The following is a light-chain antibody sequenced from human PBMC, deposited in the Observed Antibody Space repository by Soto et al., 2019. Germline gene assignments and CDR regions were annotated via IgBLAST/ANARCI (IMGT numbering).Light chain of an antibody. J-gene: IGLJ1*01. CDR1: NRDVGGYKH. V-gene: IGLV2-14*01. Sequence: SVLTQPASVSGSPGQPITISCTGTNRDVGGYKHVSWYQHHPGKAPKLKIYEVSNRPSGVSNRFSGSKSGYTASLTISGLQAEDEADYYCNSQRSSGTRVFGTGTKSPS. CDR3: NSQRSSGTRV. CDR2: EVS.